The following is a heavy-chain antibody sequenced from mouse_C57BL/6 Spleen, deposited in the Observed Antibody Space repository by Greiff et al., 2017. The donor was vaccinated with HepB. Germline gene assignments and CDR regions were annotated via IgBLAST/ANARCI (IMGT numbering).Heavy chain of an antibody. CDR1: GFTFSNYW. J-gene: IGHJ2*01. Sequence: EVKLMESGGGLVQPGGSMKLSCVASGFTFSNYWMNWVRQSPETGLEWVAQIRLKSDNYATHYAESVKGRFTISRDDSKSSVYLQMNNLRAEDTGIYYCTDDPPYYYGSRYWGKGTTLTVSS. CDR3: TDDPPYYYGSRY. V-gene: IGHV6-3*01. D-gene: IGHD1-1*01. CDR2: IRLKSDNYAT.